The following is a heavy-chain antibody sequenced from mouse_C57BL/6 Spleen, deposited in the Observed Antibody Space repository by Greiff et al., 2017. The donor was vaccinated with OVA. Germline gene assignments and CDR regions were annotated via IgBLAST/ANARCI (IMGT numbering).Heavy chain of an antibody. D-gene: IGHD3-2*02. J-gene: IGHJ3*01. CDR3: ARYPRDSSGPVAY. V-gene: IGHV1-64*01. CDR1: GYTFTSYW. Sequence: QVQLQQPGAELVKPGASVKLSCKASGYTFTSYWMHWVKQRPGQGLEWIGMIHPNSGSTNYNEKFKSKATLTVDKSSSTAYMQLSSLTSEDSAVYYCARYPRDSSGPVAYWGQGLWSLSLQ. CDR2: IHPNSGST.